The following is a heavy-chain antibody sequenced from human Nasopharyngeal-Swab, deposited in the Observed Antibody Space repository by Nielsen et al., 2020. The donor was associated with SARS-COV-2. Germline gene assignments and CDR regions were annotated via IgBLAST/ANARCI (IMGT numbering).Heavy chain of an antibody. CDR2: ISGNGVSI. CDR1: GFTFSNYD. J-gene: IGHJ4*02. V-gene: IGHV3-23*01. CDR3: AKAGFGELWLDY. Sequence: GGSLRLSCAASGFTFSNYDMRWVRQAPGKGLEWVSGISGNGVSIYHADSVGGRFTISRDNSKNTLYLQMNSLRAEDTAVYYCAKAGFGELWLDYWGQGTLVTVSS. D-gene: IGHD3-10*01.